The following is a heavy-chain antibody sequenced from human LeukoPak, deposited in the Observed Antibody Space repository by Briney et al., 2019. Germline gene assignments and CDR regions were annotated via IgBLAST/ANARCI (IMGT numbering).Heavy chain of an antibody. J-gene: IGHJ5*02. V-gene: IGHV4-31*03. CDR2: IYYSGST. Sequence: PSETLSLTCTVSGGSISSSSYYWGWIRQHPGKGLEWIGYIYYSGSTYYNPSLKSRVTISVDTSKNQFSLKLSSVTAADTAVYYCARELGAVTTGWFDPWGQGTLVTVSS. D-gene: IGHD4-17*01. CDR1: GGSISSSSYY. CDR3: ARELGAVTTGWFDP.